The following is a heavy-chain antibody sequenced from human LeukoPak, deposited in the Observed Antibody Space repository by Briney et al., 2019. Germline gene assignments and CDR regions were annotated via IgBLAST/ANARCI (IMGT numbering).Heavy chain of an antibody. Sequence: GGSLRLSCAASGFTFSDYDMHWVRQATGKGLEWVSAIGTAGDTYYTGSVKGRFTISRENAKNSLYLQMNSLRAGDTAVYYCARVARERVGGVYYFDYWGQGTLVTVSS. J-gene: IGHJ4*02. D-gene: IGHD1-1*01. CDR2: IGTAGDT. CDR1: GFTFSDYD. V-gene: IGHV3-13*01. CDR3: ARVARERVGGVYYFDY.